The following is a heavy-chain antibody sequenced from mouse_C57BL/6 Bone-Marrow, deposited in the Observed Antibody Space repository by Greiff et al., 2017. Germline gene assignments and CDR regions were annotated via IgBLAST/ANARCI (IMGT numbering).Heavy chain of an antibody. CDR2: IYPGDGDT. CDR3: ARDRTYYAMDY. Sequence: LEESGPELVKPGASVKISCKASGYAFSSSWMNWVKQRPGKGLEWIGRIYPGDGDTNYNGKFKGKATLTADKSSSTAYMQLSSLTSEDSAVYFCARDRTYYAMDYWGQGTSVTVSS. V-gene: IGHV1-82*01. CDR1: GYAFSSSW. J-gene: IGHJ4*01.